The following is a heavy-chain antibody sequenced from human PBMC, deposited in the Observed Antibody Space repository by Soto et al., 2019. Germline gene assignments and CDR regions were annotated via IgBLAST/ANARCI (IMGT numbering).Heavy chain of an antibody. Sequence: QVQLVQSGAEVKKPGASVKVSCKASGYTFTSYAMHWVRQAPGQRLEWMGWINAGNGNTKYSQKFQGRVTITRDTSASTAYMELSSLRSEDTAVYYCARAMVRGVIIFSHYYYGMDVWGQGTTVTVSS. CDR3: ARAMVRGVIIFSHYYYGMDV. D-gene: IGHD3-10*01. V-gene: IGHV1-3*01. CDR1: GYTFTSYA. CDR2: INAGNGNT. J-gene: IGHJ6*02.